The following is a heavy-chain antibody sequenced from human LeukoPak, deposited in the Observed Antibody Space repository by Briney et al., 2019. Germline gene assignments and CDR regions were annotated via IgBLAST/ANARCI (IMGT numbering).Heavy chain of an antibody. CDR3: ARDSQLFPLDY. CDR1: GYTFTSYA. Sequence: EASVKVSCKASGYTFTSYAMNWVRQAPGQGLERMGWINTNTGNPTYAQGFTGRFVFSLDTSVSTAYLQISSLKAEDTAVYYCARDSQLFPLDYWGQGTLVTVSS. D-gene: IGHD2-21*01. CDR2: INTNTGNP. J-gene: IGHJ4*02. V-gene: IGHV7-4-1*02.